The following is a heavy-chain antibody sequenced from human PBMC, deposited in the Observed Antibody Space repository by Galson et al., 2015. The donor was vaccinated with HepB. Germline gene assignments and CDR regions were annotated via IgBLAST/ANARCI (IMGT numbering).Heavy chain of an antibody. D-gene: IGHD3-22*01. CDR1: GFTFTSSA. CDR3: TLVMVDSSSYYYLGR. Sequence: SVKVSCKASGFTFTSSAVQWVRQARGQRLEWIGWIVVGSGNTNYAQKFQERVTITRDMSTSTAYMELSSLRSEDTAVYYCTLVMVDSSSYYYLGRWVQGTLVTVSS. J-gene: IGHJ4*02. V-gene: IGHV1-58*01. CDR2: IVVGSGNT.